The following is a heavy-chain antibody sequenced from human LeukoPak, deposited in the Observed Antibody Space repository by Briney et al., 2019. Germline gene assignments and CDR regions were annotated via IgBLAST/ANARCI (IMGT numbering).Heavy chain of an antibody. D-gene: IGHD3-22*01. CDR1: GGSISSYY. J-gene: IGHJ5*02. CDR2: IYTSGST. CDR3: ARRAQGSSGYYGWFDP. V-gene: IGHV4-4*09. Sequence: SETLSLTCTVSGGSISSYYWSWIRQPPGKGLEWIGYIYTSGSTNYNPSLKSRVTISVDTSKNQFSLKLSSVTAADTAVYYCARRAQGSSGYYGWFDPWGQGTLVTVSS.